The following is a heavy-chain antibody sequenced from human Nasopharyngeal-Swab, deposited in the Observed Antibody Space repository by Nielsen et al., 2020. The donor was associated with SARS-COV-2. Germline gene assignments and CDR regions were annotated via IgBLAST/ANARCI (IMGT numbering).Heavy chain of an antibody. D-gene: IGHD4-23*01. CDR2: ISSSSSYI. CDR1: GFTFSSYS. Sequence: ETLSLTCAASGFTFSSYSMNWVRQAPGKGLEWVSSISSSSSYIYYADSVEGRFTISRDNAKNSLYLQMNSLRAEDTAVYYCARGGNSVYWGQGTLVTVSS. V-gene: IGHV3-21*01. CDR3: ARGGNSVY. J-gene: IGHJ4*02.